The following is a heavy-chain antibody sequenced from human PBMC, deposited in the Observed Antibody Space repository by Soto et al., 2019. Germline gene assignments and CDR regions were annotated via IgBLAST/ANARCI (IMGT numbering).Heavy chain of an antibody. V-gene: IGHV1-69*12. D-gene: IGHD3-10*01. Sequence: QVQLVQSGAEVKKPGSSVKVSCKASGGTFSSYAISWVRQAPGQGLEWMGGIIPIFGTANYAQKFQGRVTITADESTTTAYRGLGSRRSEDTAGNYCARGPAGRGHLFDLWAKGKMVTVSS. CDR1: GGTFSSYA. J-gene: IGHJ3*01. CDR3: ARGPAGRGHLFDL. CDR2: IIPIFGTA.